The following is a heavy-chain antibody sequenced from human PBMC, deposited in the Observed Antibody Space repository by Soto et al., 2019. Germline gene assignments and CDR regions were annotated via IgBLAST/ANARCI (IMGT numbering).Heavy chain of an antibody. CDR2: IIPIFGTA. Sequence: QVQLVQSGAEVKKPGSSVKVSCKASGGTFSSYAISWVRQAPGQGLEWMGGIIPIFGTANYAQKFQGRVTITAEESTSTAYMELSSLRSQDTAEYSCARGVGGTLTTENIWGQGTLVTVSS. D-gene: IGHD4-17*01. J-gene: IGHJ4*02. V-gene: IGHV1-69*12. CDR3: ARGVGGTLTTENI. CDR1: GGTFSSYA.